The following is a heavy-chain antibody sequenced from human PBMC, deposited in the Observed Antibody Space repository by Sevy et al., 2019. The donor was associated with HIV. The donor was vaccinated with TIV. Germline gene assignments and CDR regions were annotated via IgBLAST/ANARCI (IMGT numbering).Heavy chain of an antibody. J-gene: IGHJ4*02. CDR2: VYYSGST. D-gene: IGHD3-16*01. Sequence: SETLSRTCTVSGDSISNSRYYWGWIRQPPGKGLEWIGSVYYSGSTYYNPSLKSRVTLSIDTSKSQFLLKVNFMTSTDTAVYYCANRPLTLISPPDSWGQGTLVTVSS. V-gene: IGHV4-39*01. CDR3: ANRPLTLISPPDS. CDR1: GDSISNSRYY.